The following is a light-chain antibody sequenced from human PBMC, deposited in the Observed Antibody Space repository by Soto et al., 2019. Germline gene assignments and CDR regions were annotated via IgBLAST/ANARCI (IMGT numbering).Light chain of an antibody. V-gene: IGKV3-20*01. CDR3: QQYGSSPT. CDR2: GTS. Sequence: EVVMTQSPATLSVSPGERATLSCRASQSVRSTYLAWYQQSPGQAPRLLIFGTSNRATGIPDRLSGSGSGTDFTLTISRLEPEDIGVYYCQQYGSSPTFGQGTRLEIK. J-gene: IGKJ5*01. CDR1: QSVRSTY.